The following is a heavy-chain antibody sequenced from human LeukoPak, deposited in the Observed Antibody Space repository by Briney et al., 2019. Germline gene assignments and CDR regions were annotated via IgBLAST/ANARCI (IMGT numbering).Heavy chain of an antibody. CDR3: ARAAGGNYAFDI. Sequence: RPSETLSLTCTVSGGSISSGSYYWSWIRQPAGKGLEWIGRIYTSGSTNYNPSLKSRVTISVDTSKNQFSLKLSSVTAADTAVYYCARAAGGNYAFDIWGQGTMVTVSS. CDR2: IYTSGST. D-gene: IGHD4-23*01. J-gene: IGHJ3*02. CDR1: GGSISSGSYY. V-gene: IGHV4-61*02.